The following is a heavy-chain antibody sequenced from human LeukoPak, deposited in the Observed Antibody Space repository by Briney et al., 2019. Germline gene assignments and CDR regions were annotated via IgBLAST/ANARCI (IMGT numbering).Heavy chain of an antibody. J-gene: IGHJ6*02. CDR1: GYSFTSYW. CDR3: ARLGFYDILTEYGMDI. Sequence: GESLQISCNGSGYSFTSYWIGWVRQMPGKGLEWMGIIYPGDSDTRYSPSFQGQVTISADKSISTAYLQWSSLKASDTAMYYCARLGFYDILTEYGMDIWGQGTTVTVSS. CDR2: IYPGDSDT. D-gene: IGHD3-9*01. V-gene: IGHV5-51*01.